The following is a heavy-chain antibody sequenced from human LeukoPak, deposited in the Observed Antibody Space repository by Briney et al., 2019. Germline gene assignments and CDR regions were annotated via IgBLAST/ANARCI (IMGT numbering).Heavy chain of an antibody. CDR1: GYTFTSYY. J-gene: IGHJ4*02. CDR3: ARGAHQHSDS. CDR2: INPSGGST. V-gene: IGHV1-46*01. Sequence: GASVKVSCKASGYTFTSYYMHWVRQAPGQGLEWMGIINPSGGSTSYAQKFQGRVTVTSDTSTNTVHMELSSLTSDDSAVYYCARGAHQHSDSWGQGTLVSVSS. D-gene: IGHD2-2*01.